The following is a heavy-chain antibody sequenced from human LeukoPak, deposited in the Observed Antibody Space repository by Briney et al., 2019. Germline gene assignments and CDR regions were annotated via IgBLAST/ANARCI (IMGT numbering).Heavy chain of an antibody. CDR2: ISGSGAST. Sequence: GGSLRLSCAASRFTFNTYAMSWVRQAPGKGLEWVSAISGSGASTYYADSVKGRFTISRDNSKNTLYLQMNSLRPEDTAVYYCAKDGLVWFGELNWGQGTLVTVSS. CDR3: AKDGLVWFGELN. V-gene: IGHV3-23*01. D-gene: IGHD3-10*01. CDR1: RFTFNTYA. J-gene: IGHJ4*02.